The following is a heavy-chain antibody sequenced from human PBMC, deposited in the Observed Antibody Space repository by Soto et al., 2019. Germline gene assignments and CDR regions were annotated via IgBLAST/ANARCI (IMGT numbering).Heavy chain of an antibody. V-gene: IGHV3-33*01. J-gene: IGHJ6*02. D-gene: IGHD3-3*01. Sequence: QVQVVESGGGVVQPGRSLRLTCAASGFTFGRFDMHWVRQAPGKGLEWVSLIWYDGSKKSYGDSVKGRFTISRDNSRNTVYLQMNSLRADDTAVYYCARDASYYSLWSGYYPSRNGMDVWGQGTTVTVSS. CDR3: ARDASYYSLWSGYYPSRNGMDV. CDR1: GFTFGRFD. CDR2: IWYDGSKK.